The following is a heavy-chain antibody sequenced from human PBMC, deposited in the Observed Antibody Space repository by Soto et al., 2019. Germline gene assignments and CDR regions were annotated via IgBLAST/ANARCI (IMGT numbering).Heavy chain of an antibody. Sequence: SETLSLTCVVSGCSLSSYYWSWIRQPPGKGLEWIGCIYYSWSTNYNPSLKSRVTISVDTSKNQFSLKLSSVTAADTAVYYCARQGLGYCSGGSCPPFHWGQGTLVTVSS. V-gene: IGHV4-59*08. CDR1: GCSLSSYY. CDR2: IYYSWST. CDR3: ARQGLGYCSGGSCPPFH. D-gene: IGHD2-15*01. J-gene: IGHJ4*02.